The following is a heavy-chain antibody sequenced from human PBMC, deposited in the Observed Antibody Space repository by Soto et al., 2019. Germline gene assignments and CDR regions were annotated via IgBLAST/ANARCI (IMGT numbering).Heavy chain of an antibody. CDR3: ARYIVVRPKVYGMDV. J-gene: IGHJ6*02. V-gene: IGHV3-33*01. CDR1: RFIFNNYA. CDR2: IWYDGSTK. D-gene: IGHD1-26*01. Sequence: GGSLRLSCAASRFIFNNYAMHWVRQAPGKGLEWVAVIWYDGSTKYYADSVKGRFTISRDNSKNTLYLQMNSLRAEDTAVYYCARYIVVRPKVYGMDVWGQGTTVTVSS.